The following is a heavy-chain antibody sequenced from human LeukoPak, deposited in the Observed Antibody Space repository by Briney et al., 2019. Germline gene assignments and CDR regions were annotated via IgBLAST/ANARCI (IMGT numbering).Heavy chain of an antibody. J-gene: IGHJ4*02. V-gene: IGHV3-23*01. CDR2: IGNNGGGI. D-gene: IGHD7-27*01. CDR1: GFTFTSYT. Sequence: TGGSLRLSCAASGFTFTSYTMYWVRQAPGKGLEWVSIIGNNGGGIHYADSVRGRFTISRDNSKNTLYLQMTNLRVDDTALYYCAIDPNWETHNWGQGVLVTVS. CDR3: AIDPNWETHN.